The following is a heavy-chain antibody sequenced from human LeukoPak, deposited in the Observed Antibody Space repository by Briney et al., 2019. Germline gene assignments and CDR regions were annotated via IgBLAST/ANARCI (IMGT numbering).Heavy chain of an antibody. Sequence: GGSLRLSCAASGFTFSGHAMHWVRQAPGKGLEWVALISYDGSDKYYADSVKGRFTVSRDNSKNTLYLQMSSLRAEDTAVYYCAREQYYYGSGSYYALDYWGQGTLVTVSS. CDR2: ISYDGSDK. CDR3: AREQYYYGSGSYYALDY. CDR1: GFTFSGHA. D-gene: IGHD3-10*01. J-gene: IGHJ4*02. V-gene: IGHV3-30*04.